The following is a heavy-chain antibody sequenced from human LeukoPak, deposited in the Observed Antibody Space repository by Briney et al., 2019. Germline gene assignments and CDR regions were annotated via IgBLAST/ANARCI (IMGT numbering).Heavy chain of an antibody. D-gene: IGHD3-22*01. J-gene: IGHJ5*02. V-gene: IGHV3-43*01. Sequence: GGSLRLSCAASGFTFDDYTMIWVRQTPGKGLEWVSLITWDGGETFYADSVQGRFTISIDNTRDSLYLHMTSLKVEDTAFYYCVKDNFYDSNLSDPWGRGNLVTVSS. CDR1: GFTFDDYT. CDR3: VKDNFYDSNLSDP. CDR2: ITWDGGET.